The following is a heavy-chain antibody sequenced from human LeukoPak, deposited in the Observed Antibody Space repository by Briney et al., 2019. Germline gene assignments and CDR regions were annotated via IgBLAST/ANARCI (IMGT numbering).Heavy chain of an antibody. CDR2: IIPIFGTA. Sequence: SVKVSCKASGGTFSSYAISWVRQAPGQGLEWMGGIIPIFGTANYAQKFQGRVTITADESTSTAYMELSSLRSEDTAVYYCASRGGIYGSGSFDYWGQGTLVTVSS. V-gene: IGHV1-69*13. J-gene: IGHJ4*02. D-gene: IGHD3-10*01. CDR3: ASRGGIYGSGSFDY. CDR1: GGTFSSYA.